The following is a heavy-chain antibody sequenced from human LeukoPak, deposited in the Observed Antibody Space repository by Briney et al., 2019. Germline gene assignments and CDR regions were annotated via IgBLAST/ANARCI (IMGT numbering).Heavy chain of an antibody. CDR2: IYYSGST. D-gene: IGHD4-23*01. V-gene: IGHV4-31*03. J-gene: IGHJ4*02. CDR3: ARGADYGGNSGALGY. Sequence: SETLSLTCTVSGGSISSGGYYWRWIRQHPGKGLEWIGYIYYSGSTYYNPSLKSRVTISVDTSKNQFSLKLSSVTAADTAVYYCARGADYGGNSGALGYWGQGTLVTVSS. CDR1: GGSISSGGYY.